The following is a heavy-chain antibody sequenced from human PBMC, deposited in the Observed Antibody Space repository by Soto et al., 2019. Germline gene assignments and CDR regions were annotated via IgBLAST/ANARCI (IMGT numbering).Heavy chain of an antibody. CDR1: GSTFSYHW. V-gene: IGHV3-74*01. Sequence: EVQLVESGGGLVQPGGSLRLSCAPSGSTFSYHWVHWVRQAPGKGLEWVSRTTVDGSSISYADSVKGRFTISRDIAKNTFYLQMSSLRVEDTAVYYCTTLSSAVGYCAFDIWGQGTMITVSS. J-gene: IGHJ3*02. CDR3: TTLSSAVGYCAFDI. D-gene: IGHD3-22*01. CDR2: TTVDGSSI.